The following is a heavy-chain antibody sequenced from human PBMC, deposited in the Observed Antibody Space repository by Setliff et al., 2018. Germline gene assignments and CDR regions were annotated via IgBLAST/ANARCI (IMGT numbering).Heavy chain of an antibody. CDR2: ISAQDGNT. V-gene: IGHV1-18*01. J-gene: IGHJ6*03. CDR3: ARERGDIVSTTSYYYYMDV. D-gene: IGHD5-12*01. Sequence: ASVKVSCKASGYSFLSYGITWVRQAPGQGLEWMGWISAQDGNTIYAQNFQGRVTITTDESTSTAYMEMSSLRSEDTAVYYCARERGDIVSTTSYYYYMDVWGKGTTVTVSS. CDR1: GYSFLSYG.